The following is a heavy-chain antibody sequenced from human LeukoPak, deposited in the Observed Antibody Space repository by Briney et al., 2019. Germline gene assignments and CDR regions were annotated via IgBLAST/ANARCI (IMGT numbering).Heavy chain of an antibody. J-gene: IGHJ4*02. V-gene: IGHV3-21*01. Sequence: GGSLRLSCAASGFTFSSYSMNWVRQAPGKGLEWVSSISSSSSSYIYYADSVKGRFTISRDNAKNSLYLQMNSLRAEDTAVYYCARDREQQLVTGFDYWGQGTLVTVSS. CDR3: ARDREQQLVTGFDY. D-gene: IGHD6-13*01. CDR2: ISSSSSSYI. CDR1: GFTFSSYS.